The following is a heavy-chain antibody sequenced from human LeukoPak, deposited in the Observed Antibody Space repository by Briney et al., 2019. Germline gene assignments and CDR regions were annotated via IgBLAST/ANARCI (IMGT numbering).Heavy chain of an antibody. J-gene: IGHJ4*02. V-gene: IGHV3-30*02. D-gene: IGHD1-26*01. CDR1: GFTFSNYG. CDR3: AKEGSGSYYLAGGTPPEN. Sequence: GGSLRLSCAASGFTFSNYGMHWVREAPGKGLEGVAFIRCDGSNKYYADSVKGRFTISRDNSKNTLYLQMNSLRAEDTAVYYCAKEGSGSYYLAGGTPPENWGQGTLVTVSS. CDR2: IRCDGSNK.